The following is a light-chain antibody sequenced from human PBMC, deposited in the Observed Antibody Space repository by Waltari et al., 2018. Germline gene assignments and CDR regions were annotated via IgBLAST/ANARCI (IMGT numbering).Light chain of an antibody. V-gene: IGKV3-15*01. J-gene: IGKJ1*01. CDR1: QSVSSN. CDR2: GAS. Sequence: EIVMTHSPATLSVSPGERATLSCRASQSVSSNSAWYQQKPGQAPRLLIYGASTRATGIPARFSGSGSGTEFTLTISSLQSEDFAVYYCQQYNNWPPWTFGQGTKVEIK. CDR3: QQYNNWPPWT.